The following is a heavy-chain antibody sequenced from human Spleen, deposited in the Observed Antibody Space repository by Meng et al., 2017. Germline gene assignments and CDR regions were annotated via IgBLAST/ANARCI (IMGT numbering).Heavy chain of an antibody. V-gene: IGHV1-69*06. CDR2: IIPIFGTA. CDR3: AKAPVAGTFAY. CDR1: GGTFSSYA. D-gene: IGHD6-19*01. J-gene: IGHJ4*02. Sequence: SVQVSCKASGGTFSSYAISWLLQAPGQGLQWMGGIIPIFGTANYAQKFQGRVTMTEDTSTDTAYMELSSLRSEDTAVYYWAKAPVAGTFAYWGQGTLVTVSS.